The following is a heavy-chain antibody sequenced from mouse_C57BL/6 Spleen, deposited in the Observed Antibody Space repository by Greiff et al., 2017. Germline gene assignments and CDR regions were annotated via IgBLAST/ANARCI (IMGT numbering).Heavy chain of an antibody. V-gene: IGHV1-39*01. CDR2: INPNYGTT. CDR3: ARGTLGLRRGYAMDY. J-gene: IGHJ4*01. CDR1: GYSFTDYN. D-gene: IGHD2-4*01. Sequence: EVQLQQSGPELVKPGASVKISCKASGYSFTDYNMNWVKQSNGKSLEWIGVINPNYGTTSYNQKFKGKATLTVDQSSSTAYMQLNSLTSEDSAVXYCARGTLGLRRGYAMDYWGQGTSVTVSS.